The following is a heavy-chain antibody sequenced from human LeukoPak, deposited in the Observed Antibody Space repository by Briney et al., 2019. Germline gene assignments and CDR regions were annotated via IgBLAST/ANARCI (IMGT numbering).Heavy chain of an antibody. CDR3: AMYSSSWHYFDY. D-gene: IGHD6-13*01. V-gene: IGHV4-39*01. Sequence: SETLSLTCTVSGGSISSSGYYWGWIRQPPGKGLEWIGSIYYSGSTYYNPSLKSRVTISVDTSKNQFSLKLSSATAADTAVYYCAMYSSSWHYFDYWGQGTLVTVSS. CDR2: IYYSGST. J-gene: IGHJ4*02. CDR1: GGSISSSGYY.